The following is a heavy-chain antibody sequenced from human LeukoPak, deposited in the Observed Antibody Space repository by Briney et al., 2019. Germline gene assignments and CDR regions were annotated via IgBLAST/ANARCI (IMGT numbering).Heavy chain of an antibody. D-gene: IGHD3/OR15-3a*01. Sequence: KPSETLSLTCTVSGGSISSYYWSWIRQPPGKGLEWIGYIYYSGSTNYNPSLKSRVTISVDTSKNQFSLKLSSVTAADTAVYYCVRDSKGLFDYWGQGTLVTVSS. CDR1: GGSISSYY. CDR3: VRDSKGLFDY. J-gene: IGHJ4*02. CDR2: IYYSGST. V-gene: IGHV4-59*01.